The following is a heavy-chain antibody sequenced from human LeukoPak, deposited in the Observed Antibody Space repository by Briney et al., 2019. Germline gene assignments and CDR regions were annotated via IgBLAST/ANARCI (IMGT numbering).Heavy chain of an antibody. CDR1: GFTFGDYA. J-gene: IGHJ4*02. D-gene: IGHD3-16*01. CDR2: IRSKAYGGTT. V-gene: IGHV3-49*03. Sequence: GGSLRLSCTASGFTFGDYAMSWFRQAPGKGLEWVGFIRSKAYGGTTEYAASVKGRFTISRDDSKSIAYLQMNGLKTEDTAVYHCTRNPGWGGTYFDYWGQGILVTVSA. CDR3: TRNPGWGGTYFDY.